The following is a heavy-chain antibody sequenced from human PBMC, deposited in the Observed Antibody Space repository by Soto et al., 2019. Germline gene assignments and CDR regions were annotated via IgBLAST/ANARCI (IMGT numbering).Heavy chain of an antibody. J-gene: IGHJ4*02. V-gene: IGHV3-23*05. CDR1: GFSFSNYA. CDR3: AKGDGGYFEH. Sequence: EVQLLESGGGLVQPGGSLRLSCIASGFSFSNYAMIWVRQAPGKGPEWVSSIEISGRATYYADAVKGRFTISRDDSKNAVYLQMNSLRGEDTAVYFCAKGDGGYFEHWGQGSLVTVYS. CDR2: IEISGRAT. D-gene: IGHD3-16*01.